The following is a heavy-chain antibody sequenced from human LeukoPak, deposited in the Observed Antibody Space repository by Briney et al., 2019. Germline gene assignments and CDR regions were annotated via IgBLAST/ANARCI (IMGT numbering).Heavy chain of an antibody. CDR3: ASSGWYLSSFN. CDR1: GGSISSYY. V-gene: IGHV4-4*07. J-gene: IGHJ4*02. Sequence: SETLSLTCTVSGGSISSYYWNWIRQPAGKGLEWIGHIYTSGSANYNPALKSRVSMSVDTSKNQFFLKLSSVTAADTAVYYCASSGWYLSSFNWGQGTLVTVSS. D-gene: IGHD6-19*01. CDR2: IYTSGSA.